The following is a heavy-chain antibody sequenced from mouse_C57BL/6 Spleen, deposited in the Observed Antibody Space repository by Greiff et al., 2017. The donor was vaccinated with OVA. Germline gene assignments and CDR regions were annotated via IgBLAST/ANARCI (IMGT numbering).Heavy chain of an antibody. D-gene: IGHD1-1*01. J-gene: IGHJ3*01. Sequence: EVKVVESGGGLVKPGGSLKLSCAASGFTFSSYAMSWVRQTPEKRLEWVATISDGGSYTYYPDNVKGRFTISRDNAKNNLYLQMSHLKSEDTAMYYCARVYYGSSYPFAYWGQGTLVTVSA. CDR2: ISDGGSYT. CDR1: GFTFSSYA. V-gene: IGHV5-4*03. CDR3: ARVYYGSSYPFAY.